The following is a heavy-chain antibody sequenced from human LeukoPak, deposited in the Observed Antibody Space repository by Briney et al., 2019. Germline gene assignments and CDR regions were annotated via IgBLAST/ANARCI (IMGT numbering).Heavy chain of an antibody. CDR3: ARGPSQEYYYDSRHYFDY. D-gene: IGHD3-22*01. V-gene: IGHV3-48*04. Sequence: GGSLRLSCAASGFTFSSYSMNWVRRAPGKGLEWVSYISSSSSTIYYADSVKGRFTISRDNAKNSLYLQMNSLRAEDTAVYYCARGPSQEYYYDSRHYFDYWGQGTLVTVSS. CDR1: GFTFSSYS. CDR2: ISSSSSTI. J-gene: IGHJ4*02.